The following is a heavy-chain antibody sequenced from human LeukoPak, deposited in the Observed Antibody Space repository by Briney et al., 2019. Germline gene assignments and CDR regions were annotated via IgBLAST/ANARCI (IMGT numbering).Heavy chain of an antibody. V-gene: IGHV1-2*06. J-gene: IGHJ4*02. D-gene: IGHD1-26*01. CDR1: GYTFTSYY. Sequence: ASVKVSCKASGYTFTSYYMHWVRQAPGQGLEWMGRINPNNGATNYAQKFQGRVTITGDTSISTAYMELSSLRSDDTAVYYCTRESGSYHGNDYWGQGTLVTVSS. CDR3: TRESGSYHGNDY. CDR2: INPNNGAT.